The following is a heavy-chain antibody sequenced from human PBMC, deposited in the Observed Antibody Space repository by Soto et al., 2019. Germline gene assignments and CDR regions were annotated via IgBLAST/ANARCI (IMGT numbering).Heavy chain of an antibody. CDR1: GGSISSSNW. CDR3: ARGEEYDSGDDSFDY. J-gene: IGHJ4*02. D-gene: IGHD4-17*01. V-gene: IGHV4-4*02. CDR2: IYHSGST. Sequence: QVQLQESGPGLVKPSGTLSLTCAVSGGSISSSNWWSWVRQPPGKGLEWIGEIYHSGSTNYNPSLKRRVNISVDKSKNQFSLTLSSVTAADTAVYYCARGEEYDSGDDSFDYWGQGTLVTVSS.